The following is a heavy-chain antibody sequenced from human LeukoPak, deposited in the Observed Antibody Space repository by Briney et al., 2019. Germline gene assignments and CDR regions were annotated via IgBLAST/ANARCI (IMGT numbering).Heavy chain of an antibody. CDR1: GSTFSNAW. V-gene: IGHV3-15*01. Sequence: GGSLRLSCAASGSTFSNAWMSWVRQAPGKGLEWVGRIKSKTDGGTTDYAAPVKGRFTISRDDSKNTLYLQMNSLKTEDTAVYYCTTMIYCSSTSCYDYWGQGTLVTVSS. J-gene: IGHJ4*02. CDR2: IKSKTDGGTT. D-gene: IGHD2-2*01. CDR3: TTMIYCSSTSCYDY.